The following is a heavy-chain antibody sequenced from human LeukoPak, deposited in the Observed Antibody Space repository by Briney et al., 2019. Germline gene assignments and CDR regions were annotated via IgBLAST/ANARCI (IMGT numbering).Heavy chain of an antibody. CDR2: INHSGST. CDR1: GGSFSGYY. D-gene: IGHD5-18*01. CDR3: ARGGILQHLYGMDV. V-gene: IGHV4-34*01. J-gene: IGHJ6*02. Sequence: PSETLSLTCAVCGGSFSGYYWSWIRQPPGKGLEWIGEINHSGSTNYNPSLKNRVTISVDTSKNQFSLKLSSVTAADTAVYYCARGGILQHLYGMDVWGQGTTVTVSS.